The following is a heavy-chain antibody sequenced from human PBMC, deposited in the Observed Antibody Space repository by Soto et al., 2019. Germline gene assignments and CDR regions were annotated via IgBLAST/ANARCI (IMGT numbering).Heavy chain of an antibody. CDR3: ARDDYSRISPTNFFDS. D-gene: IGHD1-26*01. CDR2: IDPKSGVT. V-gene: IGHV1-2*02. CDR1: GYNFIDHH. J-gene: IGHJ4*02. Sequence: GASVKVSCKASGYNFIDHHIHWVRQAPGQGLEWLGWIDPKSGVTDFAQKFRGRVAMTRDTSTTTAYMEVTRLTSEDTAVYYCARDDYSRISPTNFFDSWGQGTLVTVSS.